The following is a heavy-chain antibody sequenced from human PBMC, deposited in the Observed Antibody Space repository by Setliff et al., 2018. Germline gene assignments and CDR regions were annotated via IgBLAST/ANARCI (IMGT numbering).Heavy chain of an antibody. V-gene: IGHV5-51*01. J-gene: IGHJ4*02. D-gene: IGHD4-17*01. CDR1: GYNFPTFW. CDR2: INPGDSNA. CDR3: ARLATDYGDYESLNYFDY. Sequence: GESLKISCKGSGYNFPTFWIGWVRQMPGKGLEWMGIINPGDSNARYSPSFQGQVTISADKSISTAYLQWSSLKASDTAMYYCARLATDYGDYESLNYFDYWGQGTLVTVSS.